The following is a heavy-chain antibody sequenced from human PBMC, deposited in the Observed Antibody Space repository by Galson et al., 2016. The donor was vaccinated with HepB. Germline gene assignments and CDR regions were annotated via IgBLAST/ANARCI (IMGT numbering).Heavy chain of an antibody. CDR1: GGSISSRGYY. CDR2: IYYSGGT. CDR3: AGYEVVSFDY. V-gene: IGHV4-31*03. D-gene: IGHD2-15*01. Sequence: TLSLTCTVFGGSISSRGYYWSWIRQHPGKGLEWIGYIYYSGGTYYDPSLQSRLTISLDTSKNHFSLKLDSVTAADTAVYYCAGYEVVSFDYWGQGTLVTVSS. J-gene: IGHJ4*02.